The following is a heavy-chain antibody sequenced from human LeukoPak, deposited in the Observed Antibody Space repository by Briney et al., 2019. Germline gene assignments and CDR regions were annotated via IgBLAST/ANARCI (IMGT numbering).Heavy chain of an antibody. V-gene: IGHV3-30*02. CDR1: GFTFSSYG. D-gene: IGHD6-13*01. CDR3: ARSYSSTPQYYYYYYMDV. Sequence: GGSLRLSCAASGFTFSSYGVHWVRQAPGKGLEWVAFIRYDGSNKYYADSVKGRFTISRDNSKNTRYLQMNSLRAEDTAVYYCARSYSSTPQYYYYYYMDVWGKGTTVTVSS. CDR2: IRYDGSNK. J-gene: IGHJ6*03.